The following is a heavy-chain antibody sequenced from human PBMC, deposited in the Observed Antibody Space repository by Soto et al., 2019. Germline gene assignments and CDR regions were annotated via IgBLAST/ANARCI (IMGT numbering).Heavy chain of an antibody. D-gene: IGHD3-16*01. CDR2: IYWDDDT. J-gene: IGHJ4*02. CDR1: GFSLDTWGVG. CDR3: ARALGSWGSYYFDH. V-gene: IGHV2-5*02. Sequence: QITLKESGPTLVRPTQTLTLTCTVSGFSLDTWGVGVGWIRQSPGMAPEWLALIYWDDDTRYSPSLKNRLTITKDTSKHQVVLTLTTMDPVDTVTYYCARALGSWGSYYFDHWGQGTLVTVSS.